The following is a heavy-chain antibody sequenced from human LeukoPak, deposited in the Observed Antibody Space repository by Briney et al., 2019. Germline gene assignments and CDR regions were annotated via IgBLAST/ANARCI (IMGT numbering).Heavy chain of an antibody. CDR1: GFIVSTNY. Sequence: PGGSLRLSCAASGFIVSTNYMNWVRQAPGKGLEWVSVIYSGGSTDYADSVKGRSTISRDNSKNTLYLQMNSLRAEDTAMYYCAREKGILWGQGTLVTVSS. CDR2: IYSGGST. J-gene: IGHJ4*02. CDR3: AREKGIL. V-gene: IGHV3-53*01.